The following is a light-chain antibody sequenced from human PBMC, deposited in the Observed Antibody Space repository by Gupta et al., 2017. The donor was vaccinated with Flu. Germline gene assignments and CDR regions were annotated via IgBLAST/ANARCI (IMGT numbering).Light chain of an antibody. CDR3: MHSTRWPWT. CDR2: KAS. V-gene: IGKV2-30*01. Sequence: DDGMTQSPLSLPVALAQSASISCRSSHSLVYSDEDSYVSWFHQRPGQSPRRLIYKASNRDSGVPDRISGSGSGTDFTLKISRVEAEDVGVYYCMHSTRWPWTFGQGTKVEIK. J-gene: IGKJ1*01. CDR1: HSLVYSDEDSY.